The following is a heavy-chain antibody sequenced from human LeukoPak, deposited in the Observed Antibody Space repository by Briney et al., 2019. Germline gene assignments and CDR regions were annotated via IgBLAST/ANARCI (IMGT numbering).Heavy chain of an antibody. D-gene: IGHD4-11*01. CDR3: ARKREGPATGIDL. Sequence: SETLSLTCAVYGGSFSGYYWSWIRQPPGKGLEWIGEINHSGSTNYNPSLKSRVIISVDTSKNQFSLKLTSVTAADTAVYYCARKREGPATGIDLWGQGTLVTVS. CDR2: INHSGST. CDR1: GGSFSGYY. J-gene: IGHJ5*02. V-gene: IGHV4-34*01.